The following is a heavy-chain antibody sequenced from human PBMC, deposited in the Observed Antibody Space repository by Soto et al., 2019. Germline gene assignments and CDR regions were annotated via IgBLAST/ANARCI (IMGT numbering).Heavy chain of an antibody. CDR2: LSGSGSTT. Sequence: GGSLRLSCAASGFTFSSYGMSWVRQAPGKGLEWVSALSGSGSTTYYADSVKGRFTISRDNSKNSLYLQMNSLRAEDTAVYYCAKSLSFAINWFDPWGQGTLVTVSS. D-gene: IGHD2-21*01. CDR1: GFTFSSYG. J-gene: IGHJ5*02. CDR3: AKSLSFAINWFDP. V-gene: IGHV3-23*01.